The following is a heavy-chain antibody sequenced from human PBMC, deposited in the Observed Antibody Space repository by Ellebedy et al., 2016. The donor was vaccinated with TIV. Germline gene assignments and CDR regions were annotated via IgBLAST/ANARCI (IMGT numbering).Heavy chain of an antibody. V-gene: IGHV4-61*01. CDR1: GGSVSSALHY. D-gene: IGHD5-24*01. CDR2: LYYSGRT. Sequence: SETLSLXXTVSGGSVSSALHYWSWIRQPPGKGLEWIGYLYYSGRTNYNPSLKSRVTISVDTSRNQFSLKLSSVTAADTAAYYCARDLPDGYNSHFDYWGQGTLVTVSS. CDR3: ARDLPDGYNSHFDY. J-gene: IGHJ4*02.